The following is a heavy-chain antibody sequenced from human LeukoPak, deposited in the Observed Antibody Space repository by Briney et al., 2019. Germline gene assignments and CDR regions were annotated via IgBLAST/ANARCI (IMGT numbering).Heavy chain of an antibody. CDR3: ARGAVRYYMDV. V-gene: IGHV1-58*01. CDR2: IVVSSGNT. CDR1: GFTFTSSA. D-gene: IGHD4-17*01. Sequence: GTSVKVSCKASGFTFTSSAVQWVRQARGQRLEWIGWIVVSSGNTNYAQKFQERVTITRDMSTSTAYMELSSLRSEDTAVYYCARGAVRYYMDVWGKGTTVTVSS. J-gene: IGHJ6*03.